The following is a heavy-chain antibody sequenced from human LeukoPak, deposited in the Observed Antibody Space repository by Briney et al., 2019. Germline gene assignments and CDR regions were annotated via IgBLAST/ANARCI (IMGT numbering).Heavy chain of an antibody. CDR3: ASGHYGDYGQWSSMNY. Sequence: ASVKVSCKASGYTFTGYYMHWVRQAPGQGLEWMGWINPNSGGTNYAQKFQGRVTISADKSTSTAYMELSSLRSEDTAMYYCASGHYGDYGQWSSMNYWGQGTLVTVSS. CDR1: GYTFTGYY. CDR2: INPNSGGT. D-gene: IGHD4-17*01. V-gene: IGHV1-2*02. J-gene: IGHJ4*02.